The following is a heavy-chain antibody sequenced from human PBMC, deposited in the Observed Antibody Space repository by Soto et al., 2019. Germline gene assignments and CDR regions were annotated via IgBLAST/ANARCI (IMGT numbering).Heavy chain of an antibody. J-gene: IGHJ3*02. CDR1: GGSFSGYY. CDR3: ARGLGITMIVVADDAFDI. V-gene: IGHV4-34*01. D-gene: IGHD3-22*01. CDR2: INHSGST. Sequence: LSLTCAVYGGSFSGYYWSWIRQPPGKGLEWIGEINHSGSTNYNPSLKSRVTISVDTSKNQFSLKLSSVTAADTAVYYCARGLGITMIVVADDAFDIWGQGTMVTVSS.